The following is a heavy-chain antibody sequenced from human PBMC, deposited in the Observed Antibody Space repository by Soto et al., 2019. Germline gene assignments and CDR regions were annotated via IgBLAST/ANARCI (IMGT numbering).Heavy chain of an antibody. J-gene: IGHJ4*02. V-gene: IGHV4-59*08. CDR2: IYYSGST. Sequence: SETLSLTCTVSGGSISSYYWSWIRQPPGKGLEWIGYIYYSGSTNYNPSLKSRVTISVDTSKNQFSLKLSSVTAADTAVYYCARHEYSSSTFWFDYWGQGTLVTVSS. CDR1: GGSISSYY. D-gene: IGHD6-6*01. CDR3: ARHEYSSSTFWFDY.